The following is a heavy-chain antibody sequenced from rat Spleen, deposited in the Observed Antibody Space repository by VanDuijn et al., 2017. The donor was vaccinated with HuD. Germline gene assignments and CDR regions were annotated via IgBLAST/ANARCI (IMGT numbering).Heavy chain of an antibody. CDR3: AVSGYGY. CDR1: GFTFSSYW. J-gene: IGHJ2*01. CDR2: INPDGGST. Sequence: EVQLVETGGGLVQPGRSLKLSCVASGFTFSSYWMYWVRQAPGKGLEWVSSINPDGGSTFYPDSVKGRFTISRDNAENTVYLQMNSLRSEETATYYGAVSGYGYWGQGVMVTVSS. V-gene: IGHV5-58*01. D-gene: IGHD4-3*01.